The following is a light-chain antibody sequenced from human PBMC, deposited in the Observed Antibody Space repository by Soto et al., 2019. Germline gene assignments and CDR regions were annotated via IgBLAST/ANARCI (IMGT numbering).Light chain of an antibody. J-gene: IGLJ1*01. Sequence: QSVLTQPASASGSPGQSVTISCTGTSSDVGGYDYVSWHQHHPGKAPKLMLYDVSKRPSGVPDRFSGSKSGNTASLTVSGLQAEDEADYYCSSYAGSNTFVFGTGTKVTVL. CDR1: SSDVGGYDY. CDR2: DVS. V-gene: IGLV2-8*01. CDR3: SSYAGSNTFV.